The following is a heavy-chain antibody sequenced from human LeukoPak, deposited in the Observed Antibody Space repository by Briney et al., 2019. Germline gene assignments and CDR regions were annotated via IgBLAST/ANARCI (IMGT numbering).Heavy chain of an antibody. J-gene: IGHJ6*03. CDR2: ISAYNGNT. CDR3: ASPQLLGNGLYYMDV. V-gene: IGHV1-18*01. CDR1: GYTFTSYG. Sequence: GASVKVSCKASGYTFTSYGISWLRQAPGQGLEWMGWISAYNGNTNYAQNLQGRVTMTTDTSTSTAYMELRSLRSDDTAVYYCASPQLLGNGLYYMDVWGKGTTVTVSS. D-gene: IGHD3-10*01.